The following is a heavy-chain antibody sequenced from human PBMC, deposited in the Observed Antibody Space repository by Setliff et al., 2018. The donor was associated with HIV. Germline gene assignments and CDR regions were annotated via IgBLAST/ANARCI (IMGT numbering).Heavy chain of an antibody. CDR2: IYHSGFT. CDR3: VRRVSHSSQPSYFDY. D-gene: IGHD1-26*01. J-gene: IGHJ4*02. Sequence: PSETLSLTCTVSGYSISSGYYWGWIRLPPGKGLEWIGDIYHSGFTIYNPSLKSRVTLSLDTSKNQFSLKLSSVTAADTAVYFCVRRVSHSSQPSYFDYWGQGTLVTVSS. V-gene: IGHV4-38-2*02. CDR1: GYSISSGYY.